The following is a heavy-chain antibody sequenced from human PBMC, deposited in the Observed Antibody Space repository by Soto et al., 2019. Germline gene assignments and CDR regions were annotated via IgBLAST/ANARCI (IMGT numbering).Heavy chain of an antibody. J-gene: IGHJ3*02. CDR2: TYYRSKWYN. CDR3: ARNGMPYYFDSCGCYCGHHHAFVI. CDR1: GDSVSSNSAA. V-gene: IGHV6-1*01. D-gene: IGHD3-22*01. Sequence: PSQTLSLTCAISGDSVSSNSAAWNWIRQSPSRGLEWLGRTYYRSKWYNDYAVSVKSRITINPDTSKNQFSLQLNSVTPEDTAVYYCARNGMPYYFDSCGCYCGHHHAFVISCQRGMVPVSS.